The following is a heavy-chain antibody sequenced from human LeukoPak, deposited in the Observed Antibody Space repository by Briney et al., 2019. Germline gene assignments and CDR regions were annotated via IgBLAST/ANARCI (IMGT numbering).Heavy chain of an antibody. V-gene: IGHV3-11*06. CDR2: ISSSSSYT. CDR1: GFTFSDYY. J-gene: IGHJ4*02. D-gene: IGHD2-15*01. CDR3: ARRDCSGGSCYGFDY. Sequence: GGSLRLSCAASGFTFSDYYMSWIRQAPGKGLEWVSYISSSSSYTNYADSVKGRFTISRDNAKNSLYLQMNSLRAEDTAVYYCARRDCSGGSCYGFDYRGQGTLVTVSS.